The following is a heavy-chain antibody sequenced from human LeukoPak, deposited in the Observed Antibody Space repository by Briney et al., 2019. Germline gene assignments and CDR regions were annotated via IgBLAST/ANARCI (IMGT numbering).Heavy chain of an antibody. D-gene: IGHD1-26*01. CDR1: GGTFSSYA. CDR3: ARSTNSGGLDY. J-gene: IGHJ4*02. CDR2: IIPILGIA. V-gene: IGHV1-69*04. Sequence: SVKVSCKASGGTFSSYAISWVRQAPGRGLEWMGRIIPILGIANYAQKFQGRVTITADKSTSTAYMELSSLRSEDTAVYYCARSTNSGGLDYWGQGTLVTVSS.